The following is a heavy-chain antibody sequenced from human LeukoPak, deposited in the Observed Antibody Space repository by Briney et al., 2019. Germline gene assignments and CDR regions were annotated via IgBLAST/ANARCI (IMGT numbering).Heavy chain of an antibody. CDR2: MKGDGSDE. CDR1: GFSFSDTT. V-gene: IGHV3-7*03. J-gene: IGHJ1*01. D-gene: IGHD3-16*01. Sequence: GGSLRLSCVASGFSFSDTTMSWVRQAAGQGLEWVARMKGDGSDENYVDSVKGRFTISRDNARNSLHLQMKSLRAEDTAVYFCAKGGAGGGYFPTWGQGILVIVSS. CDR3: AKGGAGGGYFPT.